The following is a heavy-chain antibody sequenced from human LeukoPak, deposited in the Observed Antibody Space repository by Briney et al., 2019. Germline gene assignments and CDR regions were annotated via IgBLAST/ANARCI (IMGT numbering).Heavy chain of an antibody. Sequence: ASVKVSCKASGYTFTGYYMHWVRQAPGQGLEWMGWINPNSGGTNYAQKFQGRVTMTRDTSISTAYMELSRLRSDDTAVYYCARDRSGFEAFDYWGQGTLVTVSS. CDR3: ARDRSGFEAFDY. CDR1: GYTFTGYY. D-gene: IGHD3-10*01. V-gene: IGHV1-2*02. J-gene: IGHJ4*02. CDR2: INPNSGGT.